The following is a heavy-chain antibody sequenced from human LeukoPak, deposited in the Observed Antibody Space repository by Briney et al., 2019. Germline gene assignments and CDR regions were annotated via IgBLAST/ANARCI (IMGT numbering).Heavy chain of an antibody. Sequence: ASVKVSCKACGYTFASYGISWVRQAPGQGLEWMGWISAYNGNTNYAQKLQGRVTMTTDTSTSTAYMELRSLRSDDTAVYYCARPLSSGWYQYYFDYWGQGTLVTVSS. CDR1: GYTFASYG. CDR3: ARPLSSGWYQYYFDY. J-gene: IGHJ4*02. CDR2: ISAYNGNT. D-gene: IGHD6-19*01. V-gene: IGHV1-18*01.